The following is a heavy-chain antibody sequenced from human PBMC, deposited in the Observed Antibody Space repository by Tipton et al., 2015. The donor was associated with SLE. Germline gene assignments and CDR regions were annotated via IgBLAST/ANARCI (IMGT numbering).Heavy chain of an antibody. Sequence: LRLSCTVSGGSISSYYWSWIRQPAGKGLEWIGRIYTSGSTNYNPPLKSRVTMSVDTSKNQFSLKLSSVTAADTAVYYCARGGRRAFDIWGQGTMVTVSS. D-gene: IGHD1-14*01. V-gene: IGHV4-4*07. CDR2: IYTSGST. J-gene: IGHJ3*02. CDR1: GGSISSYY. CDR3: ARGGRRAFDI.